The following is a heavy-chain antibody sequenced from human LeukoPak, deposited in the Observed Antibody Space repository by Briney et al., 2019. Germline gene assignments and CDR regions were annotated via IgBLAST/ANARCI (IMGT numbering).Heavy chain of an antibody. V-gene: IGHV3-30-3*01. CDR2: ISYDGSNK. CDR1: GFTFSSYA. Sequence: PGGSLRLSCAASGFTFSSYAMHWVRQAPGKGLEWVAVISYDGSNKYYADSVKGRFTISRDNSKNTLYLQMNSLRAEDTAVYYCASPQRSMIVGWGQGTLVTVSS. D-gene: IGHD3-22*01. J-gene: IGHJ4*02. CDR3: ASPQRSMIVG.